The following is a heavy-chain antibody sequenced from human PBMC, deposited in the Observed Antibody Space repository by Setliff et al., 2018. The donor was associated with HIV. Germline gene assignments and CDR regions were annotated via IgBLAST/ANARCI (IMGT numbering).Heavy chain of an antibody. D-gene: IGHD4-17*01. J-gene: IGHJ1*01. Sequence: RGESLKISCKGSGYSFNNYWIGWVRQMSGKGLEWMGIIYPGDSDTTYSPSFQGQVAISADKSITTAYVQWSSLKASDTAMYYCATWTRAETSENFQHWGQGTLVTVSS. CDR2: IYPGDSDT. CDR1: GYSFNNYW. V-gene: IGHV5-51*01. CDR3: ATWTRAETSENFQH.